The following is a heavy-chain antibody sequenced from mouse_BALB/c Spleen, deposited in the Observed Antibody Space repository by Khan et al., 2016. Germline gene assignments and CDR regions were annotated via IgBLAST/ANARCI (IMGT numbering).Heavy chain of an antibody. CDR2: IWTGGGT. CDR3: VRDGSDYYSLDY. J-gene: IGHJ4*01. Sequence: QVQLKESGPGLVAPSQSLSITCTVSGFSLTNYDISWMRQSPGKGLEWLGIIWTGGGTNYNSAFMSRLSISKDNSKSQVFLKMNSLQTDDTAIYFCVRDGSDYYSLDYWGQGTSATVSS. CDR1: GFSLTNYD. D-gene: IGHD1-1*01. V-gene: IGHV2-9-2*01.